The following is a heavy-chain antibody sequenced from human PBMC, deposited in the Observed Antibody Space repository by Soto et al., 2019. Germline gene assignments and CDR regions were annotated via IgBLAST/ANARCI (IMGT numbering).Heavy chain of an antibody. D-gene: IGHD3-10*01. J-gene: IGHJ6*02. CDR3: ARARSYKYGMDV. CDR2: LYSGNRT. CDR1: GLTVSSNY. Sequence: LRLSCAASGLTVSSNYMNWVRQAPGKGLEWVSILYSGNRTYYGDSVKGRFTISRDNAKNTVYLQMNSLRADDTAVYYCARARSYKYGMDVWGQGTTVTVSS. V-gene: IGHV3-53*01.